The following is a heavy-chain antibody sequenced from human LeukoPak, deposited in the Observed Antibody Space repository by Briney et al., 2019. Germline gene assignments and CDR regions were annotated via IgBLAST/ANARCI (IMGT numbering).Heavy chain of an antibody. CDR3: ARSGSGSSWYYFDY. Sequence: GGSLRLSCAASGFTFDSYGMSWVRQAPGKGLEWVSGINWNGDDTTYADSVKGRFTISRDNSKNTLYLQMNSLRAEDTAVYYCARSGSGSSWYYFDYWGQGTLVTVSS. V-gene: IGHV3-20*04. J-gene: IGHJ4*02. CDR2: INWNGDDT. D-gene: IGHD1-26*01. CDR1: GFTFDSYG.